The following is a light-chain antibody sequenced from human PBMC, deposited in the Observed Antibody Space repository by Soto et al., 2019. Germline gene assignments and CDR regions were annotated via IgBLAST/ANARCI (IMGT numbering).Light chain of an antibody. Sequence: EIVLTQSPGTLSLSPREMTTLSCRASQSLTNSRLAWYQQKPGQAPKVLIYGGSNRATGIPDRFSGSRSGTDFTLTISGLEPEDFAVYYCQQWSSSPRTFGQGTKLEIK. V-gene: IGKV3-20*01. J-gene: IGKJ2*01. CDR3: QQWSSSPRT. CDR1: QSLTNSR. CDR2: GGS.